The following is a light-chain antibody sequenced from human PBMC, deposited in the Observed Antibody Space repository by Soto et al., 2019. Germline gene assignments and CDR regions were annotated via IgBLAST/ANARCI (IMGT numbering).Light chain of an antibody. CDR2: DVS. J-gene: IGLJ2*01. CDR1: SSDVGSYNS. Sequence: QSALTQPASVSGSPGQSISISCTGTSSDVGSYNSVSWYQQHPGKAPKLMIFDVSNRPSGVSNRFSGSKSGNTASLTISGLQAEDEADYYCSSYTSSNTVVFGGGTKLTVL. V-gene: IGLV2-14*01. CDR3: SSYTSSNTVV.